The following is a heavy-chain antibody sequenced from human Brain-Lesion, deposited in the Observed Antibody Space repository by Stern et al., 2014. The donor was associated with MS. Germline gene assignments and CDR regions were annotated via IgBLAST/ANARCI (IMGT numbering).Heavy chain of an antibody. D-gene: IGHD1-26*01. CDR1: GYTLTELS. J-gene: IGHJ4*02. CDR3: ATLSPGAGGNYYRHFDY. CDR2: FDPEDGET. Sequence: QVQLVQSGAEVKKPGASVKVSCKVSGYTLTELSMHWVRQAPRKGLEWMGGFDPEDGETIYAQKFQGRGTMTEDPSTDTSYMELSSLRSEDTAVYYCATLSPGAGGNYYRHFDYWGQGTLVTVSS. V-gene: IGHV1-24*01.